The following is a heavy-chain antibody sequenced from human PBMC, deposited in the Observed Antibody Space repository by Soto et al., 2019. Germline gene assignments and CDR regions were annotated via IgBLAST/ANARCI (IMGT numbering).Heavy chain of an antibody. V-gene: IGHV3-23*01. CDR2: ISGSGGTT. Sequence: EVQLLESGGGLVQPGGSLRLSCAASGFTFNTDAMNWVRQAPGKVLEWVSGISGSGGTTYYADSVKGRFTISRDNSQNTLYLQMNSLTSEDTAFYYCAKSPSRGYEPPWDYWGQGTLVTVSS. CDR1: GFTFNTDA. J-gene: IGHJ4*02. D-gene: IGHD6-25*01. CDR3: AKSPSRGYEPPWDY.